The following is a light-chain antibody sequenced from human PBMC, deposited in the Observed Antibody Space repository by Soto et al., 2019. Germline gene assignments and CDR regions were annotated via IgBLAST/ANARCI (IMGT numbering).Light chain of an antibody. CDR1: QSVSSSY. Sequence: PGERATLSCRASQSVSSSYLAWYQQKPGQAPRLLIYGASSRATGIPDRFSGSGSGTDFTLTISRLELEDFAVYYCQQYGDSTGWTFGQGTKVDI. CDR2: GAS. J-gene: IGKJ1*01. V-gene: IGKV3-20*01. CDR3: QQYGDSTGWT.